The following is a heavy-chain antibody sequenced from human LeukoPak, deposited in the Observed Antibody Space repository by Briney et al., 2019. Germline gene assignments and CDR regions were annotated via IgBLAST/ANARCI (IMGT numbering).Heavy chain of an antibody. Sequence: SETLSLTCSVFGGSIGTYSWSWLRQPPGKGLEWIGNIYYSGSTNYNPSLKSRVTISVDTSKNQFSLKLSSVTAADTAVYYCARSYSGKYSAHWGQGTLVTVSS. CDR3: ARSYSGKYSAH. CDR2: IYYSGST. J-gene: IGHJ4*02. V-gene: IGHV4-59*01. D-gene: IGHD1-26*01. CDR1: GGSIGTYS.